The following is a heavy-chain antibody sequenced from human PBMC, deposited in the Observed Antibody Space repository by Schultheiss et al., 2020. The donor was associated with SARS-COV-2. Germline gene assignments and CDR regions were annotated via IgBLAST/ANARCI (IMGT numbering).Heavy chain of an antibody. CDR2: INHSGST. CDR1: GGSFSGYY. D-gene: IGHD3-16*02. J-gene: IGHJ6*02. CDR3: ARGVSEGGVYVWGSYRSYGMDV. Sequence: SETLSLTCAVYGGSFSGYYWSWIRQPPGKGLEWIGEINHSGSTNYNPSLKSRVTISVDTSKNQFSLKLSSVTAADTAVYYCARGVSEGGVYVWGSYRSYGMDVWGQGTTVTVSS. V-gene: IGHV4-34*01.